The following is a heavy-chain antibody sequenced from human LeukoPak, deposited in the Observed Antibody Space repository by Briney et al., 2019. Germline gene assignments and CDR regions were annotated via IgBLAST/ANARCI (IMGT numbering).Heavy chain of an antibody. CDR1: GFTFSSYW. J-gene: IGHJ4*02. D-gene: IGHD2-2*01. V-gene: IGHV3-7*01. Sequence: GGSLRLSCAASGFTFSSYWMSWVRQAPGKGLEWVGNIKQDGSETYFVDSVKGRFTISRDNAKNSLYLQMNNLRAEDTAVYYCPRDAMSRTADYWGQGTLVTVSS. CDR3: PRDAMSRTADY. CDR2: IKQDGSET.